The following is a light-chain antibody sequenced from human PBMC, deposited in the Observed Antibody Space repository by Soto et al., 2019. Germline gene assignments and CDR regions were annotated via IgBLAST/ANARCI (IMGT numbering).Light chain of an antibody. V-gene: IGLV1-51*01. Sequence: QSVLTQPPSMSAAPGQTVTISCSGSAFNIGNNYVSWYQQVPGTAPKLLIYDNNKRPSGIPDRFTGSKSVTSATLDITGPQTGDEADYYCETWDFSLNTVVFGGGTKLTVL. CDR3: ETWDFSLNTVV. CDR1: AFNIGNNY. CDR2: DNN. J-gene: IGLJ3*02.